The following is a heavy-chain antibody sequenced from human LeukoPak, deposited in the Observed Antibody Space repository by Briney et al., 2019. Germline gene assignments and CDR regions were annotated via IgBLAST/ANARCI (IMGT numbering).Heavy chain of an antibody. D-gene: IGHD6-13*01. J-gene: IGHJ3*02. CDR2: ISSSGSTI. CDR3: AKLARIAAAGRNAFDI. CDR1: GGSFSGYY. V-gene: IGHV3-11*01. Sequence: LSLTCAVYGGSFSGYYWSWIRQAPGKGLEWVSYISSSGSTIYYADSVKGRFTISRDNAKNSLYLQMNSLRAEDTAVYYCAKLARIAAAGRNAFDIWGQGTMVTVSS.